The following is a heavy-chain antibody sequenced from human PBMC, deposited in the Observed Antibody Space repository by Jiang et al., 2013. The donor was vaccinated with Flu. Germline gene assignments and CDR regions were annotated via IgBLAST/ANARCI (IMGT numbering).Heavy chain of an antibody. CDR3: ARDDAVATLNPFDY. CDR2: ISGDLGNT. V-gene: IGHV1-18*01. J-gene: IGHJ4*02. Sequence: GQGLEWMGWISGDLGNTNYAQKVQDRVTMTTDTSTSTAYMELRSLRSDDTAVYYCARDDAVATLNPFDYWGQGTLVTVSS. D-gene: IGHD6-19*01.